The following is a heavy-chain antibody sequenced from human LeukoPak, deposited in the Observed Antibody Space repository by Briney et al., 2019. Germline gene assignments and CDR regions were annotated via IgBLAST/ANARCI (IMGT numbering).Heavy chain of an antibody. V-gene: IGHV1-69*04. Sequence: ETSVKVSCKASGGTFSSYAISWVRQAPGQGLEWMGRIIPILGIANYAQKFQGRVTITADKSTSTAYMELSSLRSEDTAVYYCARGGGSGSYHAFFYWGQGTLVTVSS. D-gene: IGHD1-26*01. CDR2: IIPILGIA. CDR1: GGTFSSYA. J-gene: IGHJ4*02. CDR3: ARGGGSGSYHAFFY.